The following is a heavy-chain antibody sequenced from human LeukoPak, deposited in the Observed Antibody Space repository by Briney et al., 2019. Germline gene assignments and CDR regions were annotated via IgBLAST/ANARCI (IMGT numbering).Heavy chain of an antibody. V-gene: IGHV3-30*18. CDR2: ILYDGSNK. J-gene: IGHJ3*02. Sequence: PGGSLRLSCAASGFTFSSYGMHWVRQAPGKGLEWVAVILYDGSNKYYADSVKGRFTISRDNAKNSLYLQMHSLRAEDTALYYCAKDMGGTYGLWGAFDIWGQGTMVTASS. D-gene: IGHD1-26*01. CDR1: GFTFSSYG. CDR3: AKDMGGTYGLWGAFDI.